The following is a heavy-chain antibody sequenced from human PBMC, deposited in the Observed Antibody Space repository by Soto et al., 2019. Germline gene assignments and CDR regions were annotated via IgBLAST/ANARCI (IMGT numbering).Heavy chain of an antibody. CDR2: INPSGGST. V-gene: IGHV1-46*03. J-gene: IGHJ3*02. CDR1: GYTFTSYY. CDR3: ATRTASGYSYGSNAFDI. D-gene: IGHD5-18*01. Sequence: GASVKVSCKASGYTFTSYYMHWVRQAPGQGLEWMGIINPSGGSTSYAQKFQGRVTMTRDTSTSTVYMELSSLRSEDTAVYYCATRTASGYSYGSNAFDIWGQGTMVTVS.